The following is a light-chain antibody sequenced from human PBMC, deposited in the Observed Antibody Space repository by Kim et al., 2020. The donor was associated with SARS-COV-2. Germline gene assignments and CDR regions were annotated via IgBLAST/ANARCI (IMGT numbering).Light chain of an antibody. CDR2: GAS. CDR1: QSADSN. Sequence: SVSPGERTPLSCRASQSADSNLAWYQQKPGQAPRLLIYGASTRAAGIPARFSGSGSGTEFSLTISSLQSEDFAMYYCQQYANWAYGFGQGTKLEIK. J-gene: IGKJ2*03. CDR3: QQYANWAYG. V-gene: IGKV3-15*01.